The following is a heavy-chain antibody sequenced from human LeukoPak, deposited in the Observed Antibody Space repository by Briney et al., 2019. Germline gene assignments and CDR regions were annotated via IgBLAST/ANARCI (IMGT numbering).Heavy chain of an antibody. Sequence: ASVKVSCKASGYTFTGYYMHWVRQAPRQGLEGMGRINPNSGGTTYAKKFQGRVTMTRDTSISTAYTELSRLRSDDTAVYCCAREDEYYYDSSGYPYWGQGTLVTVSS. CDR2: INPNSGGT. J-gene: IGHJ4*02. V-gene: IGHV1-2*06. CDR3: AREDEYYYDSSGYPY. CDR1: GYTFTGYY. D-gene: IGHD3-22*01.